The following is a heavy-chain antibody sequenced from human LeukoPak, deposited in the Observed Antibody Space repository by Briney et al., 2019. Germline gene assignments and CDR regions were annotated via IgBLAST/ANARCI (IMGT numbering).Heavy chain of an antibody. D-gene: IGHD5-24*01. CDR1: GFTFSSYE. J-gene: IGHJ4*02. CDR3: ARDDGGHKFDY. V-gene: IGHV3-48*03. Sequence: GGSLRLSCAASGFTFSSYEMNWVRQALGKGLEWVSYITTRGSTICYADSVKGRFTISRDNAKNSLYLQMNSLRAEDTAVYYCARDDGGHKFDYWGQGTLVTVSS. CDR2: ITTRGSTI.